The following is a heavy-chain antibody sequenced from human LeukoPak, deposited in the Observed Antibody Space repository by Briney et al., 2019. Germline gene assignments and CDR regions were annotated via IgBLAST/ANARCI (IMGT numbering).Heavy chain of an antibody. D-gene: IGHD6-25*01. CDR3: ARSGTPVGYNWFDP. CDR2: IIPIFGTA. Sequence: SVKVSCKASGGTFSSYAISWVRQAPGQGLEWMGGIIPIFGTANYAQKFQGRVTITADESATTAYMELSSLRSEDTAVYYCARSGTPVGYNWFDPWGQGTLVTVSS. J-gene: IGHJ5*02. CDR1: GGTFSSYA. V-gene: IGHV1-69*13.